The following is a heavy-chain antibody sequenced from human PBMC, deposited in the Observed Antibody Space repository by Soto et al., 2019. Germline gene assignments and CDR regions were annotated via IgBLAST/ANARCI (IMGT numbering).Heavy chain of an antibody. CDR1: GFTFGSYS. J-gene: IGHJ3*02. V-gene: IGHV3-21*01. Sequence: EVQLVESGGGLVRPGGSLRLSCTASGFTFGSYSINWVRQAPGKGLEWVSTISSSRTYVHYADSLKGRFTVSRDNAKNALFLQMNSLRAEDTAVYYCARNTGYYDIRASDYGLAEAFEIWGQGTMVTVSS. D-gene: IGHD3-22*01. CDR3: ARNTGYYDIRASDYGLAEAFEI. CDR2: ISSSRTYV.